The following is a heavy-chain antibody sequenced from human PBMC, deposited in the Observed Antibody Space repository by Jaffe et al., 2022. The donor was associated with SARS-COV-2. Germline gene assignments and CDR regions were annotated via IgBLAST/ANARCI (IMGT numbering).Heavy chain of an antibody. CDR2: ISSSSSYI. D-gene: IGHD6-19*01. CDR1: GFTFSSYS. V-gene: IGHV3-21*01. Sequence: EVQLVESGGGLVKPGGSLRLSCAASGFTFSSYSMNWVRQAPGKGLEWVSSISSSSSYIYYADSVKGRFTISRDNAKNSLYLQMNSLRAEDTAVYYCARDLVRIAVANSDYWGQGTLVTVSS. J-gene: IGHJ4*02. CDR3: ARDLVRIAVANSDY.